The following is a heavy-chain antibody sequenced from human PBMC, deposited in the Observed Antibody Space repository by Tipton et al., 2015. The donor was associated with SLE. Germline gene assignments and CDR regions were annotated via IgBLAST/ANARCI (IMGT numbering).Heavy chain of an antibody. CDR3: ARGRPSMVQGVTRFDY. CDR2: MNPNSGNT. V-gene: IGHV1-8*01. CDR1: GYTFTSYD. D-gene: IGHD3-10*01. Sequence: QLVQSGAEVKKPGASVKVSCKASGYTFTSYDINWVRQATGQGLEWMGWMNPNSGNTGYAQKFQGRVTMTRNTSISTAYMELSSLRSEDTAVYYCARGRPSMVQGVTRFDYWGQGTLVTVSS. J-gene: IGHJ4*02.